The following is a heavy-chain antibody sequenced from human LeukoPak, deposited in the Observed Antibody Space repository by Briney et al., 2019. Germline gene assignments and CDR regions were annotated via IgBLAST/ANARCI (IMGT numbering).Heavy chain of an antibody. J-gene: IGHJ5*01. V-gene: IGHV3-48*01. Sequence: GGSLRLSCAASGFTFSTYNMLWVRQTPGKGLEWLFYINGGGSAVHYADSVRDRFTFSKDNAKNSLYLQMNSLRVEDTGIYYCARVGSRGDWFDYWGQGTRVTVSS. CDR1: GFTFSTYN. CDR2: INGGGSAV. D-gene: IGHD1-26*01. CDR3: ARVGSRGDWFDY.